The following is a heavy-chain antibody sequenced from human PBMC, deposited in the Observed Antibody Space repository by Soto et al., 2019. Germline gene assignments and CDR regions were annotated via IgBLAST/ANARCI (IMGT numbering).Heavy chain of an antibody. CDR2: IYYSGST. D-gene: IGHD4-17*01. J-gene: IGHJ6*02. Sequence: SETLSLTCTVSGGSISSSSYYWGWIRQPPGKGLEWIGSIYYSGSTYYNPSLKSRVTISVDTSKNQFSLKLSSVTAADTAVYYCARLDGDPLYYYYYYGMDVWGQGTTVTVS. CDR3: ARLDGDPLYYYYYYGMDV. V-gene: IGHV4-39*01. CDR1: GGSISSSSYY.